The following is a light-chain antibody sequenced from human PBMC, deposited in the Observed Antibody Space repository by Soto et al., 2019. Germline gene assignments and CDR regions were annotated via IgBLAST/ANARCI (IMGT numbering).Light chain of an antibody. CDR2: GAS. Sequence: EVVMTQSPATLYVSPGERATLSCRASQSVGSYLAWYQQKPGQAPRLLIYGASTRAAGISPRFSGGGSGTDFTLTISSLQSEDFAVYYCQQYNNWPRTFGQGTKVEIK. J-gene: IGKJ1*01. V-gene: IGKV3-15*01. CDR3: QQYNNWPRT. CDR1: QSVGSY.